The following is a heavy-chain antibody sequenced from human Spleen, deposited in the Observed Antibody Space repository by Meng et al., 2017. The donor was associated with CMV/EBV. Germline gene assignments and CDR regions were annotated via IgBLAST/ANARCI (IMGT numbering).Heavy chain of an antibody. D-gene: IGHD6-6*01. Sequence: SVKVSCKASGGTFSSYAFSWVRQAPGQGLEWMGGIIPMFGTPTYAEKFRGRVTITTDESTTTIYLDLSSLRSEDTAMYYCARVPSSSDFPYYFDSWGQGTLVTVSS. CDR3: ARVPSSSDFPYYFDS. CDR1: GGTFSSYA. CDR2: IIPMFGTP. J-gene: IGHJ4*02. V-gene: IGHV1-69*05.